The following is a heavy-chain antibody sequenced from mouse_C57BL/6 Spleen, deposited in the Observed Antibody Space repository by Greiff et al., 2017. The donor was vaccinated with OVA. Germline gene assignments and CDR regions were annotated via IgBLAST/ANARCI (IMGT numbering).Heavy chain of an antibody. V-gene: IGHV1-15*01. Sequence: QVQLQQSGAELVRPGASVTLSCKASGYTFTDYEMHWVKQTPVHGLEWIGAIDPETGGTAYNQKFKGKAILTADKSSSTAYMERRSLTSEDSAVYYCTRSGWANYVDYWGQGTTLTVSS. CDR3: TRSGWANYVDY. CDR1: GYTFTDYE. D-gene: IGHD1-2*01. CDR2: IDPETGGT. J-gene: IGHJ2*01.